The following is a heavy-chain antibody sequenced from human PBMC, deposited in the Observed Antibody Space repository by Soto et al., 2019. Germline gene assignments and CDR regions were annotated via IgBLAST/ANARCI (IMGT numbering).Heavy chain of an antibody. CDR3: ARHQDSYYKDHFDY. Sequence: DTQSLTCAFSGFSLSSYSWSWSRQPPGKGLEWIGYIYYSGITYYNPSLKSRVTISVDTPKNQFSLRLRSVTAADTAVYYCARHQDSYYKDHFDYWGQGDLVNVSA. J-gene: IGHJ4*02. D-gene: IGHD3-10*01. V-gene: IGHV4-59*08. CDR1: GFSLSSYS. CDR2: IYYSGIT.